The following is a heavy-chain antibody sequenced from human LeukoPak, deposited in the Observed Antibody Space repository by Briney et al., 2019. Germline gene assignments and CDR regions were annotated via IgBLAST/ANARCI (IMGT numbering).Heavy chain of an antibody. V-gene: IGHV3-23*01. CDR2: MTTSDGNT. J-gene: IGHJ4*02. CDR3: AKDGGLWVSAHWGDS. D-gene: IGHD7-27*01. CDR1: VFNFSSYT. Sequence: GGSLRLSCAASVFNFSSYTMSWVRQAPWKGLEWVSTMTTSDGNTYYADSVKGRFTVSRDNSKNTLYLQMNSLRAEDTAVYYCAKDGGLWVSAHWGDSWGRGTLVTVSS.